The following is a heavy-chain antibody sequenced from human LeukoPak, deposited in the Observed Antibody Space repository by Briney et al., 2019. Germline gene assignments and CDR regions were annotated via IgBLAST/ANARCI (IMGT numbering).Heavy chain of an antibody. CDR2: INPNSGGT. J-gene: IGHJ6*03. Sequence: GSVKVSCKASGYTFTGYYMHWVRQAPGQGLEWLGWINPNSGGTNYAQKFQGRVTMTRDTSISTAYLELSRLRSDDTAVYYCARDQAAGIYYYYYMDVWGKGTTVTVSS. V-gene: IGHV1-2*02. CDR1: GYTFTGYY. CDR3: ARDQAAGIYYYYYMDV. D-gene: IGHD6-13*01.